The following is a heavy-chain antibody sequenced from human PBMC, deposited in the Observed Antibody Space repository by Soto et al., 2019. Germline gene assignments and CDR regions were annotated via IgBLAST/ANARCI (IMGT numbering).Heavy chain of an antibody. CDR3: ARAYSSGWYWFDP. J-gene: IGHJ5*02. CDR1: GGSFSGYY. Sequence: PSETLSLTCAVIGGSFSGYYWSWIRQPPGKGLEWIGEIDHSGSPNYNPSLKSRVTMSIDTSKSQFSLKLKSVTAADTAVYFCARAYSSGWYWFDPWGQGILVTV. CDR2: IDHSGSP. D-gene: IGHD6-19*01. V-gene: IGHV4-34*01.